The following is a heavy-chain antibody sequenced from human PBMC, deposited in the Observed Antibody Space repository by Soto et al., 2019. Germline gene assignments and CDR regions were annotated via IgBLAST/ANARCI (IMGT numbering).Heavy chain of an antibody. J-gene: IGHJ5*02. CDR3: ARDWIAVRPGWFDP. Sequence: GASVKVSCKASGYTFTTYGISWVRQAPGQGLEWMGRISAYNGNNNYAQKFQGRVTMTTDTSTSTAYMELRSLRSDDTAVYYCARDWIAVRPGWFDPWGQGTLVTVSS. CDR2: ISAYNGNN. CDR1: GYTFTTYG. D-gene: IGHD6-6*01. V-gene: IGHV1-18*01.